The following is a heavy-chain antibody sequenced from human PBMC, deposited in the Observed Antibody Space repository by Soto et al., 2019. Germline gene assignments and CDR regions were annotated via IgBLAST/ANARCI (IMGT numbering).Heavy chain of an antibody. D-gene: IGHD3-22*01. J-gene: IGHJ6*02. Sequence: SVKVSCKASGGTFRSYSISWVRQAPGQGLEWMGGIIPIFDITNYAQKFQGRVTITADESTSTAYMELSSLGSDDTAVYYCARPDEGGYSSNHHYYYALDVWGQGPRSPSP. CDR2: IIPIFDIT. CDR3: ARPDEGGYSSNHHYYYALDV. CDR1: GGTFRSYS. V-gene: IGHV1-69*13.